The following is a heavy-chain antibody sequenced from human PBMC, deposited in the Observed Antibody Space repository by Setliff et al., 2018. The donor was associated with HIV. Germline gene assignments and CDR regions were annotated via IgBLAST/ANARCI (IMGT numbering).Heavy chain of an antibody. Sequence: ASVKVSCKTFGYSFTAYQMHWLRLAPGQGLEWMGRINRDNGGIDYAQKFQGRVTVTRDTSINTAYMELSSLRYDDTAIYYCARSPGPYSGTTDYWGQGTLVTVSS. V-gene: IGHV1-2*06. D-gene: IGHD1-26*01. CDR1: GYSFTAYQ. CDR2: INRDNGGI. J-gene: IGHJ4*02. CDR3: ARSPGPYSGTTDY.